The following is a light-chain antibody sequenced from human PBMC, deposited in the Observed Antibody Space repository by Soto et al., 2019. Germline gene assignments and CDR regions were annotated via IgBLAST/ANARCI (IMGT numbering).Light chain of an antibody. CDR3: QQTFKTPHT. V-gene: IGKV1-39*01. Sequence: IQLTQSPSSLSASVGDRVTVTCRASQGISNYLAWYQQKPGKAPKLLIYAASTLQTGVPSRFSGSGFGTDYTLTISSLQPADFATYYCQQTFKTPHTFGQGTKVDIK. CDR2: AAS. CDR1: QGISNY. J-gene: IGKJ2*01.